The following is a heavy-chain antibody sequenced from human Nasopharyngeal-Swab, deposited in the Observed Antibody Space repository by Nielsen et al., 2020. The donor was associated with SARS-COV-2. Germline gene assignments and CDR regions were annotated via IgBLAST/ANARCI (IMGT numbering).Heavy chain of an antibody. CDR1: GGSISSYY. V-gene: IGHV4-4*07. CDR3: ARVDNYYDSSGYRQYYFDY. D-gene: IGHD3-22*01. Sequence: SETLSLTCTVSGGSISSYYWSWIRQPAGKGLEWIGRIYTSGSTNYNPSLKSRVTMSVGTSKNQFSLKLSSVTAADTAVYYCARVDNYYDSSGYRQYYFDYWGQGTLVTVSS. CDR2: IYTSGST. J-gene: IGHJ4*02.